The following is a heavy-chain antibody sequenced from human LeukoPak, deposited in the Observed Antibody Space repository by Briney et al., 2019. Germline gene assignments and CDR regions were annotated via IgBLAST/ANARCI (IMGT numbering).Heavy chain of an antibody. CDR1: GSSISSGGYY. CDR3: ARVAPGGSHALDY. D-gene: IGHD3-16*01. Sequence: SETLSLTCTVSGSSISSGGYYWSWIRQHPGKGLEWIGYIYYSGSTYYNPSLKSRVTISVDTSKNQFSLKLSSVTAADTAVYYCARVAPGGSHALDYWGQGILVTVSS. J-gene: IGHJ4*02. CDR2: IYYSGST. V-gene: IGHV4-31*03.